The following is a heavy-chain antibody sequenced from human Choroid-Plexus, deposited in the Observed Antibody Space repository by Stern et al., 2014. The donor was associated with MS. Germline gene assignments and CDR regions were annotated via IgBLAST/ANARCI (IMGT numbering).Heavy chain of an antibody. CDR3: AKDSENYDYVWGSLDY. CDR2: ISGSGGST. CDR1: GFTFSSYA. V-gene: IGHV3-23*04. D-gene: IGHD3-16*01. J-gene: IGHJ4*02. Sequence: VQLVESGGGLVQPGGSLRLSCAASGFTFSSYAMSWVRQAPGTGLEWVSAISGSGGSTYYADSVKGRFTISRDNSKNTLYLQMNSLRAEDTAVYYCAKDSENYDYVWGSLDYWGQGTLVTVSS.